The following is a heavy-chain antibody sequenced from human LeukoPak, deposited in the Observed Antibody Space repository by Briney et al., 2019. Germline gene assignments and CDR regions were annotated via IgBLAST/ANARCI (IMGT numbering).Heavy chain of an antibody. D-gene: IGHD5-18*01. CDR3: TSRQGYSYGPRDY. CDR1: GGSFSGYY. Sequence: PSETLSLTCAVYGGSFSGYYWSWIRQPPGKGLEWIGEINHSGSTNYNPSLKSRVTISVDTSKNQFSLRLSSVTAADTAVYYCTSRQGYSYGPRDYWGQGTLVTVSS. J-gene: IGHJ4*02. CDR2: INHSGST. V-gene: IGHV4-34*01.